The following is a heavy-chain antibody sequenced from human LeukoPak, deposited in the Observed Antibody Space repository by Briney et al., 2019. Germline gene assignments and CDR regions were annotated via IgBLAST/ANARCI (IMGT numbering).Heavy chain of an antibody. D-gene: IGHD2-8*02. V-gene: IGHV3-48*03. CDR1: GFTFSSYS. J-gene: IGHJ4*02. Sequence: PGGSLRLSCAASGFTFSSYSMNWVRQAPGKGLEWVSYISSSGSTMYYADSVKGRFTISRDNAKNSLYLQMDSLTAEDTGVYYCARHSSWYYFDYWGQGTLVTVSS. CDR2: ISSSGSTM. CDR3: ARHSSWYYFDY.